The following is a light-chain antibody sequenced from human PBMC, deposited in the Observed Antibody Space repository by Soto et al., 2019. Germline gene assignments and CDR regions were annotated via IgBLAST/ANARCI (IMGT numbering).Light chain of an antibody. CDR1: SSDIGTYNY. CDR3: TSYTTSNTQV. V-gene: IGLV2-14*01. CDR2: DVT. Sequence: QSALTQPASVSGSPGQSITISCTGTSSDIGTYNYVSWYQHRPCKAPKLMIYDVTYRPSGVSNRFSGSKSANTASLTISGLQAEYEADYYCTSYTTSNTQVFGGGTKLTVL. J-gene: IGLJ3*02.